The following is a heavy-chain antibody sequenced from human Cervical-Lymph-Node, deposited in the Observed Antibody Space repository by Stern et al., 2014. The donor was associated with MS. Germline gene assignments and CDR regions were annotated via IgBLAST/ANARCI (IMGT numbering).Heavy chain of an antibody. CDR1: GGTFSSYV. J-gene: IGHJ6*02. Sequence: VQLVESGAEVKKPGSSVKVSCTTSGGTFSSYVISWVRQAPGQGLEWMGGISSIFEKTNYAQKFRGRVTITADESTSTAYMELRSLRPDDTAVYYCARESDYYDSSGFYFHYDYYYGMDVWGQGTTVTVSS. CDR2: ISSIFEKT. D-gene: IGHD3-22*01. V-gene: IGHV1-69*01. CDR3: ARESDYYDSSGFYFHYDYYYGMDV.